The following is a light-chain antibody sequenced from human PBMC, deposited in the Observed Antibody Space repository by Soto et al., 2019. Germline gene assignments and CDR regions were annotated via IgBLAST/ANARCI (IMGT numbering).Light chain of an antibody. J-gene: IGKJ4*01. CDR1: QGVSTW. CDR3: QQTTTYPLT. V-gene: IGKV1D-12*01. CDR2: TAS. Sequence: DIQMTQSPSSVSASVGDRVTITCRASQGVSTWLAWYQQKPGKAPNLLIYTASSLQSGVPSRFSGSGSGTDFTLTISSLQPDDFATYYCQQTTTYPLTFGGGTKVEI.